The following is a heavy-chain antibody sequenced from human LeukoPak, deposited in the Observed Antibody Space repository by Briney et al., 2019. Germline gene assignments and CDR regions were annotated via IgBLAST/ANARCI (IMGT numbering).Heavy chain of an antibody. J-gene: IGHJ6*03. CDR3: TRQDRDDYGDHGGLWYYYYMDV. CDR2: IRSKANSYAT. Sequence: PGGSLRLSCAASGFTFSGSAMHWVRQASGKELEWVGRIRSKANSYATAYAASVKGRFTISRDDSKNTAYLQMNSLKTEDTAVYYCTRQDRDDYGDHGGLWYYYYMDVWGKGTTVTVSS. D-gene: IGHD4-17*01. V-gene: IGHV3-73*01. CDR1: GFTFSGSA.